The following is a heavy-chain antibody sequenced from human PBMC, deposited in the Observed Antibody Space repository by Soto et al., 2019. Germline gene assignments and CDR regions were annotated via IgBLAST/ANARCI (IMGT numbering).Heavy chain of an antibody. CDR3: AGWGAEVGGKFDY. Sequence: ASVKVSCKASGYTFTSYAMHWVRQAPGQRLEWMGWINAGNGNTKYSQKFQGRVTITRDTSASTAYMELSSLRSEDTAVYYCAGWGAEVGGKFDYGGQETLPAVSS. V-gene: IGHV1-3*01. CDR2: INAGNGNT. CDR1: GYTFTSYA. D-gene: IGHD1-26*01. J-gene: IGHJ4*02.